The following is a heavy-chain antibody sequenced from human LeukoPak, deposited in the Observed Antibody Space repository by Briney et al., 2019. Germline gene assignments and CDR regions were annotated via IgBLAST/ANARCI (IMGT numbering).Heavy chain of an antibody. Sequence: SETLSLTCTVSGGSISSYYWSWIRQPAGKGLEWIGRIYTSGSTNYNPSPKSRVTISVDTSKNQFSLKLSSVTAADTAVYYCARGHYYYGMDVWGQGTTVTVSS. J-gene: IGHJ6*02. CDR3: ARGHYYYGMDV. CDR2: IYTSGST. CDR1: GGSISSYY. V-gene: IGHV4-4*07.